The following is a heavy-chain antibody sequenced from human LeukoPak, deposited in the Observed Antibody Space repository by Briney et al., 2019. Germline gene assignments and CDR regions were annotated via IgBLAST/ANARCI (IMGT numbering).Heavy chain of an antibody. D-gene: IGHD2-15*01. Sequence: SQTLSLTCTVSGGSISSGDYYWRWIRQPPGKGLEWIGYIYYSGSTYYNPSLKSRVTISVDTSKNQFSLKLSSVTAADTAVYYCARVVVVAATRGDYYYYGMDVWGQGTTVTVSS. CDR3: ARVVVVAATRGDYYYYGMDV. CDR2: IYYSGST. V-gene: IGHV4-30-4*01. J-gene: IGHJ6*02. CDR1: GGSISSGDYY.